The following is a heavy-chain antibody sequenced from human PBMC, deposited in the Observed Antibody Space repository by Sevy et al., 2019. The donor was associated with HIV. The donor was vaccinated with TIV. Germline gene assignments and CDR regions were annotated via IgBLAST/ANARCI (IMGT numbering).Heavy chain of an antibody. J-gene: IGHJ6*02. Sequence: GGSLRLSCAASGFTFSSYSMNWVRQAPGKGLEWLSYIDSRSSNIYYADSVKGRFTVSRDNAKNSLYVQMNSLRGEDTAEYYCAREGGYTDQGMDVWGQGTTVTVSS. CDR2: IDSRSSNI. V-gene: IGHV3-48*01. CDR1: GFTFSSYS. D-gene: IGHD5-12*01. CDR3: AREGGYTDQGMDV.